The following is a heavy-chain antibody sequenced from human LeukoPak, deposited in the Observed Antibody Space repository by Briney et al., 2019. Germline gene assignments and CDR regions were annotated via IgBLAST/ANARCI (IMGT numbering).Heavy chain of an antibody. CDR3: ASHYDSPKTNWFDP. CDR2: INHSGST. D-gene: IGHD3-3*01. V-gene: IGHV4-34*01. J-gene: IGHJ5*02. Sequence: PSETLSLTCAVYGGSFSGYYWSWIRQPPVKGLEWIGEINHSGSTNYNPSLKSRVTISVDTSKNQFSLKLSSVTAADTAVYYCASHYDSPKTNWFDPWGQGTLVTVSS. CDR1: GGSFSGYY.